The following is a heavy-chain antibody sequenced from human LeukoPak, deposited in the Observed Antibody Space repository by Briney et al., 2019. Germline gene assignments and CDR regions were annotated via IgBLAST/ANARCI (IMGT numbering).Heavy chain of an antibody. Sequence: PGGSLRLSCAASGFTFSDIWMSWVRQAPGKGLEWVGRVRSQRDGGTTDYAAFVKGRFIISRDDSKDIVYLQMNSLTTEDTAVXXXXXXSGAGNKDFDYWGQGTLVSVSS. CDR3: XXXSGAGNKDFDY. J-gene: IGHJ4*02. D-gene: IGHD3-10*01. V-gene: IGHV3-15*01. CDR2: VRSQRDGGTT. CDR1: GFTFSDIW.